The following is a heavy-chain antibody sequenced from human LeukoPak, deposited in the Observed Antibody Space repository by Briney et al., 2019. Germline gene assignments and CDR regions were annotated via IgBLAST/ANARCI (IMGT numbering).Heavy chain of an antibody. J-gene: IGHJ4*02. CDR3: AKDYESSGYYPNPGDY. V-gene: IGHV3-23*01. CDR2: ISGGGDKI. D-gene: IGHD3-22*01. Sequence: PGGSLRLSCVASGFTFSSYAMNWVGQAPGKGLEWVSSISGGGDKIYYAGSIKGRFTISRDNSKNTVYLQMNSLRAEDTAVYYCAKDYESSGYYPNPGDYWGQGTLVSVSS. CDR1: GFTFSSYA.